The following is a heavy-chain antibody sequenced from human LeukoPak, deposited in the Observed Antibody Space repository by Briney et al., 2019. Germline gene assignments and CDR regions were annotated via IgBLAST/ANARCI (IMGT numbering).Heavy chain of an antibody. CDR2: IIPIFGTA. CDR1: GYTFSSYA. J-gene: IGHJ6*03. V-gene: IGHV1-69*06. CDR3: ARAIAAAGNDYYYYMDV. D-gene: IGHD6-13*01. Sequence: SVKVSCKASGYTFSSYAISWVRQAPGQGLEWMGGIIPIFGTANYAQKFQGRVTITADKSTSTAYMELSSLRSEDTAVYYCARAIAAAGNDYYYYMDVWGKGTTVTVSS.